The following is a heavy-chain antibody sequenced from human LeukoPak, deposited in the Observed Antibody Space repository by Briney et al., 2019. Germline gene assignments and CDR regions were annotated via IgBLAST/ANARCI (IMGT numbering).Heavy chain of an antibody. CDR1: EFTLN. J-gene: IGHJ4*02. CDR2: TGTSTTSI. V-gene: IGHV3-48*02. D-gene: IGHD3/OR15-3a*01. Sequence: GGSLRLSCAASEFTLNMNWVRQAPGKGLEWVSHTGTSTTSIAYAESVRGRFTISRDSGKNSLYLQMNSLRDEDTAIYYCVRDMDWAFDYWGQGTLVTVSS. CDR3: VRDMDWAFDY.